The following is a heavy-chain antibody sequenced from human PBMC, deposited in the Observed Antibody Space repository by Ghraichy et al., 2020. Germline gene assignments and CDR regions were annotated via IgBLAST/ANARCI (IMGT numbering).Heavy chain of an antibody. Sequence: SLNISCAASGFVFDDYAMHWVRQAPGKGPEWVSGISWNSGSIGYADSVKGRFTISRDNAKNSLYLQMNSLRPEDTAFYYCAKDDGYSLLSSFDYWGQGTLVTVSS. CDR1: GFVFDDYA. J-gene: IGHJ4*02. D-gene: IGHD2/OR15-2a*01. CDR2: ISWNSGSI. CDR3: AKDDGYSLLSSFDY. V-gene: IGHV3-9*01.